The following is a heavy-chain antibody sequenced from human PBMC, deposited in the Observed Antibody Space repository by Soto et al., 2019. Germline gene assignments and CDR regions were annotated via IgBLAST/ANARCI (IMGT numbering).Heavy chain of an antibody. Sequence: QVLLQESGPGLVQPSGTLSLSCAVSGGSISSNYFWGWVRQPPGKGLEWVGDISHSGSVNYNPSLKSRVTISVDKSKNQFSQKLNSVTAADKAVYYCARSFGWYAIDYWGQGTQVIVSS. D-gene: IGHD6-19*01. CDR2: ISHSGSV. V-gene: IGHV4-4*02. J-gene: IGHJ4*02. CDR3: ARSFGWYAIDY. CDR1: GGSISSNYF.